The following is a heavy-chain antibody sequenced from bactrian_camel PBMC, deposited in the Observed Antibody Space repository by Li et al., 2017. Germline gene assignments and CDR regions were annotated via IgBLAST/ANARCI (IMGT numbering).Heavy chain of an antibody. CDR2: VSRDGST. Sequence: HVQLVESGGGSVQTGGSLRLSCTASGLTSDEADMGWYRQGPGNPCELVSYVSRDGSTYYADSVKGRFTISQDNAKNTLYLQMNSLKTEDTAVYYCAVGDCTYCSGGYCRFQEDYNYWGLGTQVTVS. CDR3: AVGDCTYCSGGYCRFQEDYNY. J-gene: IGHJ4*01. D-gene: IGHD2*01. CDR1: GLTSDEAD. V-gene: IGHV3S61*01.